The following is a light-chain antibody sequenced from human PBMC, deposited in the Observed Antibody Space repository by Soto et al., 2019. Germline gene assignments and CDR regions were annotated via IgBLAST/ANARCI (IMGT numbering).Light chain of an antibody. CDR3: SSYAGANSVV. J-gene: IGLJ2*01. CDR2: EVS. Sequence: QSVLTQPPSASESPGQSVTISCTGMSSDVGGYNYVSWYQQHPGKAPKLMIYEVSKRPSGVPDRFSGSKSGNTASLTVSGLQAEDEADYYCSSYAGANSVVFGGGTQLTVL. CDR1: SSDVGGYNY. V-gene: IGLV2-8*01.